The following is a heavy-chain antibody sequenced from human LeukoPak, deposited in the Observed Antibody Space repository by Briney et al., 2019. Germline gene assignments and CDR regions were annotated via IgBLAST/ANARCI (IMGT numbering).Heavy chain of an antibody. CDR2: ISYDGNDK. J-gene: IGHJ4*02. D-gene: IGHD5-18*01. Sequence: GGSLRLSCAASGFTFSNYAMHWVRQAPGKGLEWVAIISYDGNDKYYTDSVKGRFTISRDKSKNTLYLQMNSLRAEDTAVYYCARDWDTAMGLWGQGTLVTVSS. CDR1: GFTFSNYA. V-gene: IGHV3-30-3*01. CDR3: ARDWDTAMGL.